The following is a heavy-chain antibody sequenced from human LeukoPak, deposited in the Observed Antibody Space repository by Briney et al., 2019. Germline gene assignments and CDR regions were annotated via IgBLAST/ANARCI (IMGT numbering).Heavy chain of an antibody. CDR2: IIPIFGTA. D-gene: IGHD6-19*01. CDR3: ARGFIPTTQSSGWYS. V-gene: IGHV1-69*13. CDR1: GGTFNSYA. Sequence: SVKVSCKASGGTFNSYAISWVRQAPGQGLEWMGGIIPIFGTANYAQKFQGRVTITADESTSTAYMELSSLRSEDTAVYYCARGFIPTTQSSGWYSWGQGTLVTVSS. J-gene: IGHJ4*02.